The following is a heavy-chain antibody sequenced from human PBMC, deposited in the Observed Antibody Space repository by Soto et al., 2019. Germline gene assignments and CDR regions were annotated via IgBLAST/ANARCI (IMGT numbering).Heavy chain of an antibody. J-gene: IGHJ3*02. CDR3: ARSIGAADTDAFDI. V-gene: IGHV3-53*01. CDR1: GFTVSSNY. D-gene: IGHD6-13*01. Sequence: EVQLVESGGGLIQPGGSLRLSCAASGFTVSSNYMSWVRQAPGKGLEWVPVIYSGGSTYYADSVKGRFTISRDNSKNKLDLQMDSLRAEGTAVYYCARSIGAADTDAFDIWGQGTMVTVSS. CDR2: IYSGGST.